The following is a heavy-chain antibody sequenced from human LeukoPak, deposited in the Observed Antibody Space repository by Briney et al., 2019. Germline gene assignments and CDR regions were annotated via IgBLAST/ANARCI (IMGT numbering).Heavy chain of an antibody. CDR1: GFTFSSYG. Sequence: GGSLRLSCAASGFTFSSYGMSWVRQAPGKGLEWVSAISGSGGSTYYADSVKGRFTISRDNSQNTVSLQLNNLRIEDTTLYYCAKTSLSDPSGHYYYMDVWGKGTTVTVSS. CDR3: AKTSLSDPSGHYYYMDV. J-gene: IGHJ6*03. CDR2: ISGSGGST. D-gene: IGHD3-3*01. V-gene: IGHV3-23*01.